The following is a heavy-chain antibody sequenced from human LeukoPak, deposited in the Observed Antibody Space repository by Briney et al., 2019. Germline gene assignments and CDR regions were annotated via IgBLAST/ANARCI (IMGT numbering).Heavy chain of an antibody. CDR1: GYTLTELS. D-gene: IGHD3-22*01. V-gene: IGHV1-24*01. CDR2: FDPEDGET. J-gene: IGHJ4*02. CDR3: ATMYYYDSSGYLVSVDY. Sequence: ASVKVSCKVSGYTLTELSMHWVRQAPGKGLEWMGGFDPEDGETIYAQKFQGRVTMTEDTSTDTAYMELSSLRSEDTAVYYCATMYYYDSSGYLVSVDYWGQGTLVTVSS.